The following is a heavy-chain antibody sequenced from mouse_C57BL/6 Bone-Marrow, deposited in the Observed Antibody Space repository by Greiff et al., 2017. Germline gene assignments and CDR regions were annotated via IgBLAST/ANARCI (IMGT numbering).Heavy chain of an antibody. J-gene: IGHJ2*01. CDR3: ARGGLRRRRRVVWDY. CDR2: FDPYDSYT. Sequence: QVQLQQPGAELVKPGASVKLSCKASGYTFTSYWMQWVKQRPGQGLEWIGEFDPYDSYTNYNQKFKGKATLTVDTSSSTAYMQLSSLTSEDSAVYDCARGGLRRRRRVVWDYWGQGTTLTVSS. CDR1: GYTFTSYW. V-gene: IGHV1-50*01. D-gene: IGHD2-2*01.